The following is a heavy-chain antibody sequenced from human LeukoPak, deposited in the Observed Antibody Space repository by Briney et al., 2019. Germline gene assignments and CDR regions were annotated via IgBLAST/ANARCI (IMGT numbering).Heavy chain of an antibody. V-gene: IGHV3-7*03. CDR2: IKQDGSEK. Sequence: AGGSLRLSCAASGLTFSNYWMGWVRQAPGKGLEWVANIKQDGSEKDYVDSVKGRFTISRDNAKNSLFLQMNSLRVEDTAIYYCAKGMMDGGQYYYDTNGGQGTLVTVSS. CDR3: AKGMMDGGQYYYDTN. J-gene: IGHJ4*02. D-gene: IGHD3-22*01. CDR1: GLTFSNYW.